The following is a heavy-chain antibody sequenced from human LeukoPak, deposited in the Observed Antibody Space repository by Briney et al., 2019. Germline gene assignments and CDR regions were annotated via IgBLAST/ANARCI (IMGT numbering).Heavy chain of an antibody. Sequence: GGSLRLSCAASGFTFSSYGMHWVRQAPGKGLEWVAVIWYDGSNKYYADSVKGRFTISRDNSKNTLYLQMNSLRAEDTAVYYCARGTIFGTFQHWGQGTLVTVSS. D-gene: IGHD3-3*01. CDR1: GFTFSSYG. J-gene: IGHJ1*01. CDR2: IWYDGSNK. V-gene: IGHV3-33*01. CDR3: ARGTIFGTFQH.